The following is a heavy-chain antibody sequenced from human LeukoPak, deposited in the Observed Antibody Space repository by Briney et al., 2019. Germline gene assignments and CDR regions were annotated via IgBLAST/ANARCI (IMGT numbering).Heavy chain of an antibody. Sequence: WGSLRLSCAASGFTFSSYWMSWVRQAPGKGLEWVANIKQDGSEKYYVGSVKGRFTISRDNAKNSLYLPMNSLRAEDTAVYYCARMTTIAVVTNWFDPWGQGTLVTVS. J-gene: IGHJ5*02. CDR2: IKQDGSEK. V-gene: IGHV3-7*04. D-gene: IGHD6-19*01. CDR1: GFTFSSYW. CDR3: ARMTTIAVVTNWFDP.